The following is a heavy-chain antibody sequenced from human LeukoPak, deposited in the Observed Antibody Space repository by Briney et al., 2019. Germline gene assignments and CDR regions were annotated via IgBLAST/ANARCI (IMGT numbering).Heavy chain of an antibody. D-gene: IGHD2-15*01. CDR2: ISSSSSYI. Sequence: EAGGSLRLSCAASGFTFSSYWMSWVRQAPGKGLEWVSSISSSSSYIYYADSVKGRFTISRDNAKNSLYLQMNSLRAEDTAVYYCARDVPYGLNVAPTESTQGGQGTLVTVSS. CDR1: GFTFSSYW. J-gene: IGHJ4*02. CDR3: ARDVPYGLNVAPTESTQ. V-gene: IGHV3-21*01.